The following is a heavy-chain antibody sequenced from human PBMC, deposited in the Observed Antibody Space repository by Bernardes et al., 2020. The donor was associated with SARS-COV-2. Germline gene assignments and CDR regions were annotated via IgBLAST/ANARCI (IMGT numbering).Heavy chain of an antibody. CDR2: IYYSGST. CDR3: ARSPLAPYGDLFDY. CDR1: GGSISSYY. J-gene: IGHJ4*02. D-gene: IGHD4-17*01. V-gene: IGHV4-59*01. Sequence: SETLSLTCTVSGGSISSYYLSWIRQPPGKGLEWIGYIYYSGSTNYNPSLKSRVTISVDTSKNQFSLKLSSVTAADTAVYYCARSPLAPYGDLFDYWGQGTLVTVTS.